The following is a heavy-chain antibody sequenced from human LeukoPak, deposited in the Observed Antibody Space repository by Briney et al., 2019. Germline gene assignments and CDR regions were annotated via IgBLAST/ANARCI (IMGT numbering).Heavy chain of an antibody. CDR2: IYSGGST. CDR3: ARGPYSNPADYYYMDV. J-gene: IGHJ6*03. Sequence: TGGSLRLSCAASGFTVSSNYMSWVRQAPGKGLEWVSVIYSGGSTYYADSVKGRFTISRDNSKNTLYLQMNSLRAEDTAVYYCARGPYSNPADYYYMDVWGKGTTVTVSS. D-gene: IGHD4-11*01. V-gene: IGHV3-53*01. CDR1: GFTVSSNY.